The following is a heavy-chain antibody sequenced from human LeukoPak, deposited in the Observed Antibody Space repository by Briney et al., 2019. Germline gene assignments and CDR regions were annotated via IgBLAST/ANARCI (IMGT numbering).Heavy chain of an antibody. D-gene: IGHD6-13*01. J-gene: IGHJ6*02. CDR2: IDPSDSYT. V-gene: IGHV5-10-1*01. CDR3: ARHGKVAAAGQYYYYYYGMDA. CDR1: GYSFTSYW. Sequence: GESLKISCKGSGYSFTSYWISWVRQMPGKGLEWMGRIDPSDSYTNYSPSFQGHVTISADKSISTAYLQWSSLKASDTAMYYCARHGKVAAAGQYYYYYYGMDAWGQGTTVTVSS.